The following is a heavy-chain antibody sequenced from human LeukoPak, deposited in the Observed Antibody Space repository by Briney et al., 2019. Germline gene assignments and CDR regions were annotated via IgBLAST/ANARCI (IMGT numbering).Heavy chain of an antibody. J-gene: IGHJ4*02. V-gene: IGHV3-66*01. CDR2: IYGDGRT. D-gene: IGHD4-23*01. CDR1: GFSVNNNY. Sequence: PGGSLRLSCVVSGFSVNNNYIIWVRQAPGNGLERVSVIYGDGRTSHSASVKGRFTISRDNAKDTLYLEMNSLRADDTAVYYCARGNTVDSTSQQYYFDHWGQGALVTVSS. CDR3: ARGNTVDSTSQQYYFDH.